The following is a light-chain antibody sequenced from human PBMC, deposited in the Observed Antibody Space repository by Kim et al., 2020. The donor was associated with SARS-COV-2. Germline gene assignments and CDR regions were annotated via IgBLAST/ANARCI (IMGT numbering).Light chain of an antibody. J-gene: IGLJ3*02. CDR1: SSDIAYYNY. V-gene: IGLV2-8*01. Sequence: GPAGPVAGTGTSSDIAYYNYVSWYQQHPGRAPKLMIYEVSKRPSGVPDRFSGPKSGNTAPLTVSGLQAEDEADYYCSSYAGSNTLVFGGGTQLTVL. CDR2: EVS. CDR3: SSYAGSNTLV.